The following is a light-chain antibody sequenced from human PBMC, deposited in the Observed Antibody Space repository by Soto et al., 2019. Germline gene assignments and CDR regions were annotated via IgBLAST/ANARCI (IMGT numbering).Light chain of an antibody. V-gene: IGLV2-14*03. Sequence: SSLTQPASVSGSPGQSITISCPGNSSDFGGYNYVSWYQQHPGKAPKVMIYEVSNRPSGVPNRFSGSKSGNTASLTISGLQAEDEADYYCSSYTSSSTPCVFGTGTKVTVL. J-gene: IGLJ1*01. CDR1: SSDFGGYNY. CDR3: SSYTSSSTPCV. CDR2: EVS.